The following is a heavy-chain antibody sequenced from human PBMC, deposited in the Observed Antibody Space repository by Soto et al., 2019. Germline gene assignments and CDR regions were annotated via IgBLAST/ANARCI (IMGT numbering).Heavy chain of an antibody. D-gene: IGHD6-13*01. V-gene: IGHV4-39*01. Sequence: PSETLSLTCTVSGGSLGSSSYYWGWIRQSPGKGLEWIGNIYYSGNTFYNPSLKSRVTISVDTSKNQFYLHLSSVTAADTAIFYCASIAAPGTTHFDFWGQGTLVTAPQ. CDR1: GGSLGSSSYY. CDR3: ASIAAPGTTHFDF. CDR2: IYYSGNT. J-gene: IGHJ4*02.